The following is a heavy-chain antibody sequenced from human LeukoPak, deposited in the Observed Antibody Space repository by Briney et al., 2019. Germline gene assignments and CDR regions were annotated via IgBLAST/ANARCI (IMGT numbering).Heavy chain of an antibody. D-gene: IGHD3-10*01. Sequence: GGSLRLSCEASGFTFSTYGMHWVRQAPGKGLEWVAGISNGGSYKYYADSVKGRFTISRDNAENTVYLQMNSLRGEDTAVYYCAREATYGSGSYCDYWGQGTVVTVSS. CDR1: GFTFSTYG. J-gene: IGHJ4*02. CDR2: ISNGGSYK. CDR3: AREATYGSGSYCDY. V-gene: IGHV3-30*03.